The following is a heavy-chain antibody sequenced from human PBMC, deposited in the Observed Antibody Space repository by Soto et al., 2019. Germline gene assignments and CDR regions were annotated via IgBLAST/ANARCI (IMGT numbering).Heavy chain of an antibody. D-gene: IGHD3-9*01. CDR2: INHSGST. V-gene: IGHV4-34*01. CDR1: GRSFSGYY. CDR3: ARVGRGLRYFDWLGPFDP. Sequence: PSETLSLTCAVYGRSFSGYYWSWIRQPPGKGLEWIGEINHSGSTNYNPSLKSRVTISVDTSKNQFSLKLSSVTAADTAVYYCARVGRGLRYFDWLGPFDPWGQGTLVTVSS. J-gene: IGHJ5*02.